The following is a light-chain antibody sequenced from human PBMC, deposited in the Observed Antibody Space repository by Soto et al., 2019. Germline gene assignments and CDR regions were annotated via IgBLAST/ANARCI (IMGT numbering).Light chain of an antibody. J-gene: IGKJ1*01. Sequence: DIQMTQSPSSLSASVGDRVTITCRASQSISSYLNWYQQKPGKAPKLLIYAASSLQSGVPSRFSGSGSGTDFTLSISSLQPEDFATYYSQQSYSTPQTFGQGTKVEIK. V-gene: IGKV1-39*01. CDR3: QQSYSTPQT. CDR1: QSISSY. CDR2: AAS.